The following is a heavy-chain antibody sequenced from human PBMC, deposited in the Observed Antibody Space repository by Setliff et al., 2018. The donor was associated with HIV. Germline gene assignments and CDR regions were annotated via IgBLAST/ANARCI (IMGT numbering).Heavy chain of an antibody. V-gene: IGHV3-7*01. J-gene: IGHJ3*02. D-gene: IGHD1-26*01. CDR2: IDQETNAK. Sequence: GESLKISCAASGFTFDEYGMSWVRQAPGKGLEWVANIDQETNAKFYVASVKGRFTISRDNARNSMFLLMRSLKVEDTGIYYCATIVQVGSSTRYAFDIWGQGTPVTVSS. CDR3: ATIVQVGSSTRYAFDI. CDR1: GFTFDEYG.